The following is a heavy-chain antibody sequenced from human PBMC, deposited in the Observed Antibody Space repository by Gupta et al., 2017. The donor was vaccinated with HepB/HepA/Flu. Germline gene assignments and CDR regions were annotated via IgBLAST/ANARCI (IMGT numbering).Heavy chain of an antibody. CDR1: GFPFSTYG. V-gene: IGHV3-30*03. J-gene: IGHJ4*02. Sequence: QVQLVESGGGVVQPGRSLRLSCAASGFPFSTYGMHWVRQAPGKGLEWVAVISYDGSNKYYADSVKGRFTISRDNSKNTLYLQMNSLRAEDTAVYYWARQISRLSTAFDYWGQGTLVTVSS. CDR3: ARQISRLSTAFDY. D-gene: IGHD3-16*02. CDR2: ISYDGSNK.